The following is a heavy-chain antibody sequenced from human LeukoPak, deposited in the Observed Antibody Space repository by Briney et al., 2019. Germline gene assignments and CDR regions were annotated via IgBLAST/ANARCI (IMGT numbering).Heavy chain of an antibody. J-gene: IGHJ3*02. V-gene: IGHV3-7*01. CDR1: GFTFSSYW. CDR3: ARGGVPYGSGSYYPLGAFDI. Sequence: GGSLRLSCAASGFTFSSYWMSWVRQAPGKGLEWVANIKQDGSEKYYVDSVKGRFTISRDNAKNSLYLQMNSLRAEDTAVYYCARGGVPYGSGSYYPLGAFDIWGQGTMVTVSS. D-gene: IGHD3-10*01. CDR2: IKQDGSEK.